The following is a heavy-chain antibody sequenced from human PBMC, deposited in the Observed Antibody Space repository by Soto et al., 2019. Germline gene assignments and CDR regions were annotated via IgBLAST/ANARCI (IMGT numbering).Heavy chain of an antibody. D-gene: IGHD3-16*02. J-gene: IGHJ5*02. V-gene: IGHV1-69*06. CDR2: IIPIFGTA. CDR1: GGTFSSYA. Sequence: QVQLVQSGAEVKKPGCSVKVSCKASGGTFSSYAISWVRQAPGQGLEWMGGIIPIFGTANYAQKFQGRVTISAGKSTSTAYMELSSLRSEDTAVYYCARIGEYYDYVWGSSRSGWFDPWGQGTLVTVSS. CDR3: ARIGEYYDYVWGSSRSGWFDP.